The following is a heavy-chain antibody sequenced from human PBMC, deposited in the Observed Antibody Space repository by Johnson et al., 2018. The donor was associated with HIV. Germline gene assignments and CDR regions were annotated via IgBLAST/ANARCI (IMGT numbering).Heavy chain of an antibody. J-gene: IGHJ3*02. CDR2: IYSDGNT. D-gene: IGHD2-15*01. V-gene: IGHV3-66*01. CDR3: ARDRRVTREGYCSGGTCYPYVAYTDAFDI. CDR1: GFTFDDYG. Sequence: MLLVESGGGVVRPGWSLTLSCAASGFTFDDYGMTWVRQAPGKGLACVSLIYSDGNTYYADSVKGRFTISRDNYKNTLYLQMNSLRAEDTAVYYCARDRRVTREGYCSGGTCYPYVAYTDAFDIWGQGTMVTVSS.